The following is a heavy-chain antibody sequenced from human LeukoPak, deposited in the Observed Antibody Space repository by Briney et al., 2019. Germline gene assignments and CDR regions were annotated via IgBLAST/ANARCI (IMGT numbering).Heavy chain of an antibody. CDR3: ASSDDSSGEDAFDI. Sequence: GGSLRLSCAASGFTVSSNYMSWVRQAPGKGLEWVSVIYSGGSTYYADSVKGRFTTSRHNSKNTLYLQMNSLRAEDTAVYYCASSDDSSGEDAFDIWGQGTMVTVSS. CDR2: IYSGGST. V-gene: IGHV3-53*04. D-gene: IGHD3-22*01. J-gene: IGHJ3*02. CDR1: GFTVSSNY.